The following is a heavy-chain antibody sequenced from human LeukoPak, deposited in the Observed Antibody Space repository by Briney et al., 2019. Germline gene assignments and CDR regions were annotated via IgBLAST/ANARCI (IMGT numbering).Heavy chain of an antibody. CDR2: IRFDGSNT. D-gene: IGHD2/OR15-2a*01. J-gene: IGHJ4*02. Sequence: GGSLRLSCAASGFIFRNYGIHWVRQAPGKGLEWVAFIRFDGSNTYYADSVKGRFTISRDNSKNTLYLQMNSLRAEDTAVYYCAKDSSTTSRWAYFDYWGQGTLVTVSS. CDR3: AKDSSTTSRWAYFDY. V-gene: IGHV3-30*02. CDR1: GFIFRNYG.